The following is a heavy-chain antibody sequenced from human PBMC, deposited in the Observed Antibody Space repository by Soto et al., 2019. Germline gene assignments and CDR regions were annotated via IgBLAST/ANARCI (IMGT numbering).Heavy chain of an antibody. V-gene: IGHV1-3*01. D-gene: IGHD2-15*01. Sequence: ASVKVSCKASGYTFTSYYMHWVRQAPGQRLEWMGWINAGNGDIKYSQKFQGRVSITGDTSANTAYMELSSLRSEDTAVYYCARDLGGWPDYWGQGTLVTVSS. CDR3: ARDLGGWPDY. J-gene: IGHJ4*02. CDR2: INAGNGDI. CDR1: GYTFTSYY.